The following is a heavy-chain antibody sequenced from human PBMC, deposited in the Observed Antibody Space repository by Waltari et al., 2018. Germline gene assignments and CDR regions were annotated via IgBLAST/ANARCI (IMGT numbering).Heavy chain of an antibody. Sequence: VQLQESGPGLVRPSQTLSLTCVISGDSVSRESAVWHWFRQSPSRGLEWLGRTYYRSKWYNDYGISVRNRISINPDTSKNQFSLQLNSVTPEDMAVYYCARGYGTAYYDSWGQGVLVTVSS. CDR3: ARGYGTAYYDS. J-gene: IGHJ5*01. CDR2: TYYRSKWYN. CDR1: GDSVSRESAV. D-gene: IGHD3-9*01. V-gene: IGHV6-1*01.